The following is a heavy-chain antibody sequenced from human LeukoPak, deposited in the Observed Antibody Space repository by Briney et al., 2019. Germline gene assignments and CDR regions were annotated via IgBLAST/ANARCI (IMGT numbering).Heavy chain of an antibody. Sequence: SETLSLTCAVYGGSFSGYYWSWIRQPPGKGLEWIGEINHSGSTNYNPSLKSRVSISVDTSKNQFSLKLSSVTAADTAVYYCARGRAVAGSFDYWGQGTLVTVSS. D-gene: IGHD6-19*01. CDR2: INHSGST. CDR3: ARGRAVAGSFDY. J-gene: IGHJ4*02. V-gene: IGHV4-34*01. CDR1: GGSFSGYY.